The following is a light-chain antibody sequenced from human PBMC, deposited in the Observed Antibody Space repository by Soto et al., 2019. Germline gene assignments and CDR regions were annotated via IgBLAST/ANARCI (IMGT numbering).Light chain of an antibody. CDR1: QTISTW. V-gene: IGKV1-5*01. Sequence: DIQVTQSPPPLSASVGDRVTITCRASQTISTWMAWYQQKPGKAPKLLVYDASTLQSGVASRFSGSGSGTEFTLTISSLQPEDFAVYYCHQYDNWWTFGQGTKVDIK. CDR2: DAS. CDR3: HQYDNWWT. J-gene: IGKJ1*01.